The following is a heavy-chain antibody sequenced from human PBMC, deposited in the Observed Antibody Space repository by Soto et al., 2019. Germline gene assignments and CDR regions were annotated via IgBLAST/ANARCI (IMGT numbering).Heavy chain of an antibody. CDR2: IIPSLGTA. Sequence: QVQLVRSGAEVKKPGSSVNVSCKASGGTFSSYAISWVRQAPGQGLEWMGGIIPSLGTANYEQKFQGRVTITADESTSTAYMELSSLRSEDTAVYYCARHVPAAGYYYGMDVWGQGTTVTVSS. J-gene: IGHJ6*02. D-gene: IGHD2-2*01. V-gene: IGHV1-69*12. CDR1: GGTFSSYA. CDR3: ARHVPAAGYYYGMDV.